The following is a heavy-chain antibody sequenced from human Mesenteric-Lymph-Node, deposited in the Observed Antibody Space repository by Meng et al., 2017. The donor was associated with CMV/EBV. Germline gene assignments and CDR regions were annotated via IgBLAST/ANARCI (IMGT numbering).Heavy chain of an antibody. CDR1: GASISSSSYY. CDR2: IYYSGST. CDR3: ARGKYHPDY. Sequence: LTCTVSGASISSSSYYWGWIRQPPGKGLEWVANIYYSGSTYYNPSLKSRVTISVDTSQNQFSLNLKSVTAADTAVYYCARGKYHPDYWGQGTLVTVSS. V-gene: IGHV4-39*01. D-gene: IGHD2-2*01. J-gene: IGHJ4*02.